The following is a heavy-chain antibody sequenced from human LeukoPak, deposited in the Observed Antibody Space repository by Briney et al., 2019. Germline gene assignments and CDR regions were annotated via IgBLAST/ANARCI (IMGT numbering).Heavy chain of an antibody. CDR1: GFTFNSYA. V-gene: IGHV3-23*01. CDR3: AKGIVVVPAAQYYFDY. CDR2: ISSSGGST. Sequence: GGSLRLSCAASGFTFNSYAMSWVRQAPGKGLEWVSAISSSGGSTYYADSVKGRFTISRDNSKNTLYLQMNSLRAEDTALYYCAKGIVVVPAAQYYFDYWGQGTLVTVSS. J-gene: IGHJ4*02. D-gene: IGHD2-2*01.